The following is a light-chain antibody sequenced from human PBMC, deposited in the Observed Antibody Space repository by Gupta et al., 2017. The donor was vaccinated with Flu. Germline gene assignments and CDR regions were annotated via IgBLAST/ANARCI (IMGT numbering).Light chain of an antibody. CDR3: MQGTHWRT. Sequence: DVVMTQSPPSLPVTLGQPASISCRASQRLVHRNGNTYLTWFQQRPGQSPRRLIYRVSNRDSGVPDRFSGSGSGTDFTLKISRVEAEDVGVYYCMQGTHWRTFGQGTKVEIK. CDR1: QRLVHRNGNTY. J-gene: IGKJ1*01. V-gene: IGKV2-30*02. CDR2: RVS.